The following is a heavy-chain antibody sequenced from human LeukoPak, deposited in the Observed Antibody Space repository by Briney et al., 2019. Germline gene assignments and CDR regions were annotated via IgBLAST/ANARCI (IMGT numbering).Heavy chain of an antibody. Sequence: SETLSLTCTVSGGSISNSYWSWIRQPPRKGLEWIGYIYYSGSTNYNPSLKSRVTISVDTSKKQFSLKLSSVTAADTAVYYCARVTGYIIEDYFDYWGQGTLVTASS. CDR2: IYYSGST. V-gene: IGHV4-59*01. CDR1: GGSISNSY. CDR3: ARVTGYIIEDYFDY. J-gene: IGHJ4*02. D-gene: IGHD6-13*01.